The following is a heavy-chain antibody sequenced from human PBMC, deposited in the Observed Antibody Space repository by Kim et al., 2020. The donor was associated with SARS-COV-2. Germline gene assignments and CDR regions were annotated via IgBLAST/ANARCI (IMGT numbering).Heavy chain of an antibody. CDR3: ARASYSSSWYSRWFDP. CDR2: INPNSGGT. Sequence: GLEWMGWINPNSGGTNYAQKFQGGVTMTRDTSISTAYMELSRLRSDDTAVYYCARASYSSSWYSRWFDPWGQGTLVTVSS. D-gene: IGHD6-13*01. V-gene: IGHV1-2*02. J-gene: IGHJ5*02.